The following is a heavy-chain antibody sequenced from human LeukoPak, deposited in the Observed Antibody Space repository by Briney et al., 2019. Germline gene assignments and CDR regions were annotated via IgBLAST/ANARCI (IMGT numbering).Heavy chain of an antibody. D-gene: IGHD2-8*01. CDR2: IYYSGST. CDR3: ARQPRMRSNYFDY. Sequence: SETLSLTCTVSGGSISSYYWSWIRQPPGKGLEWIGYIYYSGSTNYNPSLKSRVTISVDTSKNQFSLKLSSVTAADTAVYYCARQPRMRSNYFDYWGQGTLVTVSS. J-gene: IGHJ4*02. V-gene: IGHV4-59*08. CDR1: GGSISSYY.